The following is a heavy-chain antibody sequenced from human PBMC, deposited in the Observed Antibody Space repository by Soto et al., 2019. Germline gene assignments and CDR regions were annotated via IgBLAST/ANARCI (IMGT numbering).Heavy chain of an antibody. D-gene: IGHD6-19*01. Sequence: QVQLVQSGAEVKKPGSSVKVSCKASGGTFSSYTISWVRQAPGQGLEWMGRIIPILGIANYAQKFQGRVTITADTSTSTAYMELSSLRSADTAVYYCARVPDIAVGDNWFDPWGQGTLVTVSS. CDR3: ARVPDIAVGDNWFDP. J-gene: IGHJ5*02. CDR1: GGTFSSYT. CDR2: IIPILGIA. V-gene: IGHV1-69*02.